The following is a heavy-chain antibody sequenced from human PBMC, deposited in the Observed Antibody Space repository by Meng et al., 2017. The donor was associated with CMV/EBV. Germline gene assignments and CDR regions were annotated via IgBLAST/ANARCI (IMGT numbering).Heavy chain of an antibody. CDR2: ISSSGSTI. J-gene: IGHJ4*02. CDR1: GFTFSDYY. CDR3: ARDGGDYGGNTDY. Sequence: GESLKISCAASGFTFSDYYMSWIRQAPGKGLEWASYISSSGSTIYYADSVKGRFTISRDNAKNSLYLQMNSLRAEDTAVYYCARDGGDYGGNTDYWGQGTLVTVSS. D-gene: IGHD4-23*01. V-gene: IGHV3-11*01.